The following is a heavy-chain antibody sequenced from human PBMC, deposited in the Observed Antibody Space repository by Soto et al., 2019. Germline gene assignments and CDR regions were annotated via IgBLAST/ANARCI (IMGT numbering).Heavy chain of an antibody. Sequence: EASVKVSCKVSGYTLTELSMHWVRQAPGKGLEWMGGFDPEDGETIYAQKFQGRVTMTEDTSTDTAYMELSSLRSEDTAVYYCATHSGGWELLRRYYAYYGMDVWGQGATVTVSS. CDR1: GYTLTELS. CDR3: ATHSGGWELLRRYYAYYGMDV. D-gene: IGHD1-26*01. CDR2: FDPEDGET. J-gene: IGHJ6*02. V-gene: IGHV1-24*01.